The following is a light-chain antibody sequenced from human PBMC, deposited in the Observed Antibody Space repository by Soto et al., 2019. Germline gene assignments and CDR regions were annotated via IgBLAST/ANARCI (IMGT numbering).Light chain of an antibody. CDR2: SAS. CDR1: QSVSASR. Sequence: EVVLTQSPDNLSLSPGERATLSCRASQSVSASRLAWYQQKPGQAPRLLIYSASRRTTGTPDRFSGSGSGTDFTLTLSRLEPEDFAVYYCQQYGNSPSAFGHGTKVYIK. V-gene: IGKV3-20*01. CDR3: QQYGNSPSA. J-gene: IGKJ1*01.